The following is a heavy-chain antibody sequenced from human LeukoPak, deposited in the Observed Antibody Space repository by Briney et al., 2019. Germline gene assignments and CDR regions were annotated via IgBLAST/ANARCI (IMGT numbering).Heavy chain of an antibody. J-gene: IGHJ4*02. Sequence: SETLSLTCTVSGGSISSYYWSWIRQPPGKGLEWIGYIYYSGSTNYNPSLKSRVTISVDTPKNQFSLKLSSVTAADTAVYYCARQGSSGSYYTKRAGFDYWGQGTLVTVSS. D-gene: IGHD3-10*01. CDR1: GGSISSYY. V-gene: IGHV4-59*08. CDR2: IYYSGST. CDR3: ARQGSSGSYYTKRAGFDY.